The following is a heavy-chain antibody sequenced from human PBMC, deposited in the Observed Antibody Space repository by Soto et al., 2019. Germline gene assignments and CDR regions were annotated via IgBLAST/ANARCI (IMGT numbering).Heavy chain of an antibody. CDR3: AKDFEGFDFWRGSLRWFDP. CDR2: ISGSGGST. V-gene: IGHV3-23*01. D-gene: IGHD3-3*01. CDR1: GFTFSSYA. Sequence: EVQLLESGGGLVQPGGSLRLSCAASGFTFSSYAMSWVRQAPGKGLEWVSAISGSGGSTYYADSVKGRFTISRDNSKNTLYLQMTSLRAEDTAVYYCAKDFEGFDFWRGSLRWFDPWGQGTLVTVSS. J-gene: IGHJ5*02.